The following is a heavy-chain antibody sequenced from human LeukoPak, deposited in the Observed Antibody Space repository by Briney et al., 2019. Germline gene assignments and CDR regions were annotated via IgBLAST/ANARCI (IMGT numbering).Heavy chain of an antibody. CDR3: AKPDLDYGDKFDY. CDR1: GFTFNIYG. CDR2: IWYDGSKK. V-gene: IGHV3-30*02. Sequence: GGSLRLSYAASGFTFNIYGMHWVRQAPGKGLEWVAFIWYDGSKKYYADSVKGRFTISRDNSKNTLYLQMNSLRAEDTAVYYCAKPDLDYGDKFDYWGQGTLVTVSS. D-gene: IGHD4-17*01. J-gene: IGHJ4*02.